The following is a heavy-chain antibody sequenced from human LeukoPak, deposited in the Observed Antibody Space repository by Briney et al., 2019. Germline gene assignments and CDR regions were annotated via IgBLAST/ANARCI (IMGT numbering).Heavy chain of an antibody. CDR3: ARLSVAFDY. CDR1: GGSISSYY. Sequence: SETLSPTCTVSGGSISSYYWSWIRQPPGKGLEWIGYIYYSGSINYNPSLKSRVTISVDTSKNQFSLKLSSVTAADTAVYYCARLSVAFDYWGQGTLVTVSS. J-gene: IGHJ4*02. CDR2: IYYSGSI. D-gene: IGHD6-19*01. V-gene: IGHV4-59*01.